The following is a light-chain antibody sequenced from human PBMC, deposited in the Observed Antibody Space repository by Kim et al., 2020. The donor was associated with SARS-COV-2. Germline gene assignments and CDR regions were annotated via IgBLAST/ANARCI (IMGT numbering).Light chain of an antibody. Sequence: PGERPTLACRPSQSVSSSYLAWYQQKPGQAPRLLVYGASSRATGIPDRFSGSGSGTDFTLTISRLEPEDFAVYYCQQYGSSPRTFGQGTKVDIK. CDR1: QSVSSSY. J-gene: IGKJ1*01. CDR2: GAS. CDR3: QQYGSSPRT. V-gene: IGKV3-20*01.